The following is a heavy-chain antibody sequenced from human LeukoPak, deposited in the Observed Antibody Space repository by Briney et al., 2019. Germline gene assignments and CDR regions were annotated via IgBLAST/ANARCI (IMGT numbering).Heavy chain of an antibody. CDR1: GYTFTSYD. D-gene: IGHD6-13*01. Sequence: GASVKVPCKASGYTFTSYDVNWLRQATGQGLEWMGWMNPNSGNTGYAQKFQGRVTMTRNTSVNAAYMELSSLRSEDTAMYYCARLGVSNYYYYMDVWGKGTTVTISS. CDR2: MNPNSGNT. V-gene: IGHV1-8*01. J-gene: IGHJ6*03. CDR3: ARLGVSNYYYYMDV.